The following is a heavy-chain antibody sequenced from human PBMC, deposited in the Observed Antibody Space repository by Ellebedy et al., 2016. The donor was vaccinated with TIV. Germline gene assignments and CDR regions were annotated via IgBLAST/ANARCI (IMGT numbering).Heavy chain of an antibody. D-gene: IGHD1/OR15-1a*01. CDR1: GFTFDDYA. J-gene: IGHJ4*02. CDR3: ARENWYNDY. CDR2: ISWNSGSI. Sequence: SLKISCAASGFTFDDYAMHWVRQAPGKGLEWVSGISWNSGSIGYGDSVKGRFTISRDNAKNSVYLQMNSLRAEDTAVYYCARENWYNDYWGQGTLVTVSS. V-gene: IGHV3-9*01.